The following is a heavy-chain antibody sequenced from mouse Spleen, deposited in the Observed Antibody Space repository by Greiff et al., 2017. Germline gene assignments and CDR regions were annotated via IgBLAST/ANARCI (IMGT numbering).Heavy chain of an antibody. CDR1: GFTFSSYA. D-gene: IGHD1-1*01. V-gene: IGHV5-9-3*01. Sequence: EVQLVESGGGLVKPGGSLKLSCAASGFTFSSYAMSWVRQTPEKRLEWVATISSGGSYTYYPDSVKGRFTISRDNAKNTLYLQMSSLRSEDTAMYYCARHTTVVADYFDYWGQGTTLTVSS. CDR3: ARHTTVVADYFDY. CDR2: ISSGGSYT. J-gene: IGHJ2*01.